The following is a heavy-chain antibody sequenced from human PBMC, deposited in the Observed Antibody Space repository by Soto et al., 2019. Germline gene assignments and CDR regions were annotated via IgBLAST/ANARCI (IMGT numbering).Heavy chain of an antibody. CDR1: GFTFNSYW. CDR2: INTDGGST. CDR3: TRSRSATVFDY. D-gene: IGHD2-15*01. V-gene: IGHV3-74*01. J-gene: IGHJ4*02. Sequence: GGSLRLSCAASGFTFNSYWMHWVRQAPGKGLACVSRINTDGGSTWYADSVKGRFTISRDNAKNTLYLQMNNLRAEDTAVYYCTRSRSATVFDYWGRGALVTVSS.